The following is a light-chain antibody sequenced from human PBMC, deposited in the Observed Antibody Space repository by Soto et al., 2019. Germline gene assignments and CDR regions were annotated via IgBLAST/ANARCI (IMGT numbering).Light chain of an antibody. CDR1: QSISTW. CDR2: DAS. V-gene: IGKV1-5*01. J-gene: IGKJ1*01. Sequence: DIQVTQSPSTLSDSVGDRVTITCRASQSISTWLAWYQQKPGKAPKLLIYDASSLESGVPSSFSGSGSGTEFTLTISSLQPEDFASYYCQQYNSYSTFAQGTKV. CDR3: QQYNSYST.